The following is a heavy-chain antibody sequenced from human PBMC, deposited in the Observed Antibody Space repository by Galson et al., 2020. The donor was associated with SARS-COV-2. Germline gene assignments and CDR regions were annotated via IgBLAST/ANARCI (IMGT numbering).Heavy chain of an antibody. CDR3: ARWGMVRGGMDV. Sequence: GESLKISCAASGFTFSSYAMHWVRQDPGKGLEWVAVISYDGSNKYYADSVKGRFTISRDNSKNTLYLQMNSLRAEDTAVYYCARWGMVRGGMDVWGKGTTVTISS. D-gene: IGHD3-10*01. CDR2: ISYDGSNK. CDR1: GFTFSSYA. V-gene: IGHV3-30*04. J-gene: IGHJ6*04.